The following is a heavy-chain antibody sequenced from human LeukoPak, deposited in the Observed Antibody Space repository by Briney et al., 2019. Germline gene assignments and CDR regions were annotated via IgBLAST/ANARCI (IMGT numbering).Heavy chain of an antibody. CDR2: IYYSGST. V-gene: IGHV4-38-2*02. J-gene: IGHJ6*03. CDR3: WVGGNYLDMDV. Sequence: SETLSLTCTVSGYSISSGYYWGWIRQPPGKGLEWIGSIYYSGSTYYNPSLKSRVTISVDTSKNQFSLKLSSVTAADTAVYYCWVGGNYLDMDVWGKGTTVTVSS. CDR1: GYSISSGYY. D-gene: IGHD4-11*01.